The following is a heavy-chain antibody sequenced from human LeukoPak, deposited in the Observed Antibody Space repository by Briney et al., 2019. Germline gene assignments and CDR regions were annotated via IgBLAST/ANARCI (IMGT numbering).Heavy chain of an antibody. V-gene: IGHV4-59*01. CDR3: ARGGEDTAMVEDFFDY. CDR1: GGSISSYY. CDR2: IYSSGST. Sequence: SETLSLTSTVAGGSISSYYWSWIRQPPGGGQEWIWGIYSSGSTSYTPSLKSRATISVDTSKNQCSLKLSSVTAADTAVYYCARGGEDTAMVEDFFDYWGQGALVTVSS. D-gene: IGHD5-18*01. J-gene: IGHJ4*02.